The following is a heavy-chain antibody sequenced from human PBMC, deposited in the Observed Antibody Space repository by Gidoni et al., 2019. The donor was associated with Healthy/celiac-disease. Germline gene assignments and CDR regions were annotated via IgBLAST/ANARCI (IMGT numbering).Heavy chain of an antibody. D-gene: IGHD5-18*01. V-gene: IGHV1-69*01. J-gene: IGHJ4*02. CDR2: IIPIFVTP. CDR3: ARVYSYAWDDY. Sequence: QVQLVQSGAEVKKTGSAVKVSCKAPGGTFRSYAISWVLQAPGQGLEWMGGIIPIFVTPNYEQKVQCRVTITADQSTSTADIALSSLRSGDTSVYYCARVYSYAWDDYWGQGPLVTVSS. CDR1: GGTFRSYA.